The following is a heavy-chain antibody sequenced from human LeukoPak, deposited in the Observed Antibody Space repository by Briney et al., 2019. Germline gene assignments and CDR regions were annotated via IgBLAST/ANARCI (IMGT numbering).Heavy chain of an antibody. CDR3: ARGVPRVAAAGTKAFDI. CDR2: MNPNSGNT. J-gene: IGHJ3*02. V-gene: IGHV1-8*02. Sequence: ASVKVSCKASGYTFTSYGINWVRQATGQGLEWMGWMNPNSGNTGYAQKFQGRVTMTRNTSISTAYMELSSLRSEDTAVYYCARGVPRVAAAGTKAFDIWGQGTMVTVSS. D-gene: IGHD6-13*01. CDR1: GYTFTSYG.